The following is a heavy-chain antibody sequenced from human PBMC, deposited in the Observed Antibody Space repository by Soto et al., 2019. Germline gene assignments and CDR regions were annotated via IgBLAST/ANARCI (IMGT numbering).Heavy chain of an antibody. CDR3: ASVPDC. V-gene: IGHV4-30-2*01. CDR1: GGSISSGGYS. D-gene: IGHD2-2*01. J-gene: IGHJ4*02. CDR2: IYHSGST. Sequence: QLQLQESGSGLVKPSQTLSLTCAVSGGSISSGGYSWSWIRQPPGKALEWIGYIYHSGSTYYNPSLKRLVTTSVNRSKNQFSLKLSSVTAAATAVYYCASVPDCWGQGTLVTVSS.